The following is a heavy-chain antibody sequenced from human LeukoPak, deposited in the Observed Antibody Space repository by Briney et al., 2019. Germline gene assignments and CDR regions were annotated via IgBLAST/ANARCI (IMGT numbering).Heavy chain of an antibody. D-gene: IGHD6-19*01. CDR1: GYTFTSYY. V-gene: IGHV1-46*01. J-gene: IGHJ6*03. Sequence: ASVKVSCKASGYTFTSYYMHWVRQAPGQGLEWMGIINPSGGSTSYAQKFQGRVTMTRDTSTSTDYMELSSLRSEDTAVYYCATPNGGSGREWYMDVWGKGTTVTVSS. CDR3: ATPNGGSGREWYMDV. CDR2: INPSGGST.